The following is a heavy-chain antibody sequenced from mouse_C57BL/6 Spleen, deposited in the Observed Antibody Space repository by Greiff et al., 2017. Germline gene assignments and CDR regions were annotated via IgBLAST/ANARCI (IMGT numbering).Heavy chain of an antibody. CDR3: AFYYDGSGYAMDY. V-gene: IGHV1-81*01. CDR1: GYTFTSYG. J-gene: IGHJ4*01. Sequence: VQLQQSGAELARPGASVKLSCKASGYTFTSYGISWVKQRTGQGLEWIGEIYPRSGNTYYNEKFKGKATLTADKSSSTAYMELRSLTSEDSAVYFCAFYYDGSGYAMDYWGQGTSVTVSS. D-gene: IGHD1-1*01. CDR2: IYPRSGNT.